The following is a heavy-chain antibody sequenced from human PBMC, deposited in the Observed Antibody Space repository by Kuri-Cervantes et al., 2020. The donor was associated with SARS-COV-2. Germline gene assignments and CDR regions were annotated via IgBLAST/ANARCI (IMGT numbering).Heavy chain of an antibody. CDR2: ISYDGSNK. CDR1: GFTFDDYA. J-gene: IGHJ4*02. D-gene: IGHD3-3*01. V-gene: IGHV3-30-3*01. CDR3: ARWGEDFWSGYYDY. Sequence: LSLTCAASGFTFDDYAMHWVRQAPGKGLEWVAVISYDGSNKYYADSVKGRFTISRDNSKNSLYLQMNSLRAEDTAVYYCARWGEDFWSGYYDYWGQGTQVTVSS.